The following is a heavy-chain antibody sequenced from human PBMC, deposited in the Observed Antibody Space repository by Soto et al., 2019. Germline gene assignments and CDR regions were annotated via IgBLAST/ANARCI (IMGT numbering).Heavy chain of an antibody. Sequence: EAQLLESGGCLVQPGGSLRLSCSASGFTFSSYAMNWVRQAPGKGLEWVSGIGGSGESTYYPDSVKGRFTISRDNSKNTLYLEMNSLRVEDTAVYYCAKDPQYDFWSGYYNFAMDVWGQGTTVTVSS. CDR1: GFTFSSYA. D-gene: IGHD3-3*01. V-gene: IGHV3-23*01. CDR3: AKDPQYDFWSGYYNFAMDV. CDR2: IGGSGEST. J-gene: IGHJ6*02.